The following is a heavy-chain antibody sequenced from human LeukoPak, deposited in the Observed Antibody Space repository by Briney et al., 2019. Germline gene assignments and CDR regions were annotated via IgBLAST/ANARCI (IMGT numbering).Heavy chain of an antibody. Sequence: GGSLRLSCAASGFTFDDYAMHWVRQAPGKGLEWVSLISWDGGSTYYADSVKGRFTISRDNSKNSLYLQMNSLRAEDTALYYCAKGNYYYYYMDVWGKGTTATVSS. CDR3: AKGNYYYYYMDV. J-gene: IGHJ6*03. CDR2: ISWDGGST. CDR1: GFTFDDYA. V-gene: IGHV3-43D*03.